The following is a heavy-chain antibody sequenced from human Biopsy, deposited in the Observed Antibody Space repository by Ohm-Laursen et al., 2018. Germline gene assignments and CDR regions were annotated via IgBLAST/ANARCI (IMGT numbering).Heavy chain of an antibody. CDR2: INSDGSST. CDR1: EFIFSRFW. CDR3: TRAEAGSGSLLYFDY. J-gene: IGHJ4*02. V-gene: IGHV3-74*01. Sequence: SLRLSCTASEFIFSRFWMYWVRQAPGKGLVWVSRINSDGSSTNYADAVKGRFTISRDNAKNTVFLQMNSLRPEDTAVYYCTRAEAGSGSLLYFDYWGQGTLVTVSS. D-gene: IGHD3-10*01.